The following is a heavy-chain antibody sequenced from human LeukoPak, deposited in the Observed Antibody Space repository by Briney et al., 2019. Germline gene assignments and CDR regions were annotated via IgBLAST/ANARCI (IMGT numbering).Heavy chain of an antibody. CDR2: VNPNSGNT. CDR1: GYTFTSYD. CDR3: ARVLRFLEWLDYYYYMDV. J-gene: IGHJ6*03. D-gene: IGHD3-3*01. V-gene: IGHV1-8*01. Sequence: ASVKVSCKASGYTFTSYDINWVRQATGQGLEWMGWVNPNSGNTGYAQKFQGRVTMTRNTSISTAYMELSSLRSEDTAVYYCARVLRFLEWLDYYYYMDVWGKGTTVTVSS.